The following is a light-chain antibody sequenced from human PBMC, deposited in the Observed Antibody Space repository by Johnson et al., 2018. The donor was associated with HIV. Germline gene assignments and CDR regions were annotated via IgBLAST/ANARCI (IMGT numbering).Light chain of an antibody. V-gene: IGLV1-51*01. CDR3: GTWDSSLNAYV. CDR2: DNN. J-gene: IGLJ1*01. Sequence: QSMLTQPPSVSAAPGQKVTISCSGSSSNIGNNYVSWYQQLPGTAPKFLIYDNNKRPSGIPDRFSGSKSGTSATLGITGLQTGDEADYYCGTWDSSLNAYVFGAATKVAVL. CDR1: SSNIGNNY.